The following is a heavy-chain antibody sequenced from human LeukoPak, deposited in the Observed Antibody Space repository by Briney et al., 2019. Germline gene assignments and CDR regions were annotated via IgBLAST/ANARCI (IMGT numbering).Heavy chain of an antibody. Sequence: GASVKVSCKASGYTFTGYYMHWVRQAPGQGLEWMGWINPNSGGTNYAQKFQGRVTMTKDTSTDTAYMELSSLRSEDTAVYYCATSGIMITFGGVIAKNWFDPWGQGTLVTVSS. CDR2: INPNSGGT. CDR1: GYTFTGYY. V-gene: IGHV1-2*02. D-gene: IGHD3-16*02. CDR3: ATSGIMITFGGVIAKNWFDP. J-gene: IGHJ5*02.